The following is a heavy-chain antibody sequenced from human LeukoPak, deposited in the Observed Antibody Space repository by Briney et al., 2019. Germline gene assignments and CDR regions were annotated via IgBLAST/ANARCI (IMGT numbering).Heavy chain of an antibody. V-gene: IGHV3-30*18. J-gene: IGHJ4*02. CDR2: ISYDGSNK. Sequence: GGSLRLSCAASGFTFSSYGMHWVRQAPGKGLEWVAVISYDGSNKYYADSVKGRFTISRDNSKNTLYLQMNSLRAEDTAVYHCAKDFYYGYWGQGTLVTVSS. D-gene: IGHD3-10*01. CDR3: AKDFYYGY. CDR1: GFTFSSYG.